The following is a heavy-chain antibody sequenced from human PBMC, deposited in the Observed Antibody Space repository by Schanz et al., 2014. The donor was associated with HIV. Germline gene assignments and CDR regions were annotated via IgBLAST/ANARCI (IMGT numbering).Heavy chain of an antibody. CDR1: GFTFSRYW. V-gene: IGHV3-33*08. D-gene: IGHD6-6*01. Sequence: VQLVESGGDLVKPGGSLTLSCAASGFTFSRYWMSWVRQAPGKGLEWVAVIWYDGSNKYYADSVKGRFTISRDNSKKTLYLQMNSLRAGDTAVYYCASTEFPYSSSSDYYYGMDVWGQGTTVTVSS. J-gene: IGHJ6*02. CDR3: ASTEFPYSSSSDYYYGMDV. CDR2: IWYDGSNK.